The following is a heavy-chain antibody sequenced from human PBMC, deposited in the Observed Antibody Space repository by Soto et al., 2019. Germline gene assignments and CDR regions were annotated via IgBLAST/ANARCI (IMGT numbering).Heavy chain of an antibody. J-gene: IGHJ3*02. Sequence: SVKVSCKASGFTFSSSAVKWVRQARGQRLEWIGWIVVGSGHTNYAQKFQERVTITRDMSTSTAYMDLSSLRSEDTAVYYCAADGHSYDGSYAFDIWGQGTTVTVSS. CDR2: IVVGSGHT. CDR3: AADGHSYDGSYAFDI. V-gene: IGHV1-58*01. D-gene: IGHD3-22*01. CDR1: GFTFSSSA.